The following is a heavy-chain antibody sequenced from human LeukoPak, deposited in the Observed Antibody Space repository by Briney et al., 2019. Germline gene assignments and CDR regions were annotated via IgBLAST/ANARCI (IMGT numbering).Heavy chain of an antibody. D-gene: IGHD6-19*01. CDR3: ARGKGLEQWLVAIHGHYYYYGMDV. CDR1: GFTFDDYA. J-gene: IGHJ6*02. CDR2: ISWNSGSI. V-gene: IGHV3-9*01. Sequence: GGSLRLSCAASGFTFDDYAMHWVRQAPGKGLEWFSGISWNSGSIGYADSVKGRFTISRDNSKNTLYLQMNSLRAEDTAVYYCARGKGLEQWLVAIHGHYYYYGMDVWGQGTTVTVSS.